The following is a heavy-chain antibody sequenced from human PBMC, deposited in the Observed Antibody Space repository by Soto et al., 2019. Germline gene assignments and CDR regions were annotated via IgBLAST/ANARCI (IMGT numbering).Heavy chain of an antibody. V-gene: IGHV3-43*01. J-gene: IGHJ3*02. CDR1: GFPFDDYT. CDR3: AKLTYYDILSAQPHDAFDI. Sequence: GGSLRLSCTASGFPFDDYTMHWVRQAPGKGLEWVSLISWDGGSTYYADSVKGRFTISRDNSKNSLYLQMNSLRTEDTALYYCAKLTYYDILSAQPHDAFDIWGQGTMVTVSS. CDR2: ISWDGGST. D-gene: IGHD3-9*01.